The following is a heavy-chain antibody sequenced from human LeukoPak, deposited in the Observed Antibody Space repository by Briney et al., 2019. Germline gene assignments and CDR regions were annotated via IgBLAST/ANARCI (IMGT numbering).Heavy chain of an antibody. CDR3: ARDKAVAGTIHYHYYYMDV. CDR2: INPSGGST. V-gene: IGHV1-46*03. J-gene: IGHJ6*03. D-gene: IGHD6-19*01. CDR1: GYTFTSYY. Sequence: ASVEVSCKASGYTFTSYYMHWVRQAPGQGLEWMGIINPSGGSTSYAQKFQGRVTMTRDTSTSTVYMELSSLRSEDTAVYYCARDKAVAGTIHYHYYYMDVWGKGTTVTVSS.